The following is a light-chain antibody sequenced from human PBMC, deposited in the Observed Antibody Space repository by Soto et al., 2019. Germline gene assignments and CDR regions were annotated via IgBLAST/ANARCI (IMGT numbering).Light chain of an antibody. CDR1: SSEVGGYNY. V-gene: IGLV2-14*01. Sequence: QSSLTQPASVSGSPGQSITISRTGTSSEVGGYNYVSWYQQHPGKAPKLMIYEVSNRPSGVSNRFSGSKSGNTASLTISGLQAEDEADYYCSSYTSSSTLYVFXTGTKVTVL. J-gene: IGLJ1*01. CDR2: EVS. CDR3: SSYTSSSTLYV.